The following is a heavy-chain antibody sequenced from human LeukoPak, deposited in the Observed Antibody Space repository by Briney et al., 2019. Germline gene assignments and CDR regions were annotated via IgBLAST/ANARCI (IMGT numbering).Heavy chain of an antibody. V-gene: IGHV3-7*01. CDR3: ARDTVTTALGY. CDR1: GFTFSSYW. D-gene: IGHD4-17*01. J-gene: IGHJ4*02. Sequence: GGSLRLSCAASGFTFSSYWMSWVRQAPGKGLEWVANINQDGSEKYYVDSMKGRFTISRDNAKNSLFLQMNSLRAEDTAVYYCARDTVTTALGYWGQGTLVTVSP. CDR2: INQDGSEK.